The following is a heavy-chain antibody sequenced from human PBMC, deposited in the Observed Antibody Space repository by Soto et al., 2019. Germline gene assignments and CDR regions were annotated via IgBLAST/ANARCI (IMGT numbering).Heavy chain of an antibody. CDR1: GGSISSSSYY. CDR3: AKDRYCSATSCQDFGS. D-gene: IGHD2-2*01. J-gene: IGHJ4*02. Sequence: SETLSLTCTVSGGSISSSSYYWGWIRQPPGKGLEWIGNIYYRGTTYYNPSLKSRVTISRDNSRNTLYLQMSGLRVEDTAVYYCAKDRYCSATSCQDFGSWGQGTLVTVS. CDR2: IYYRGTT. V-gene: IGHV4-39*07.